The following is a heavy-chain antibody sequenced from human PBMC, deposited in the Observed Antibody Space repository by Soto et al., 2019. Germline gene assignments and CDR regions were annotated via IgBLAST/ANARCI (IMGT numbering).Heavy chain of an antibody. V-gene: IGHV5-51*01. CDR1: GYRFTISW. CDR2: VYPSDSDA. D-gene: IGHD3-16*01. CDR3: TKGATSPFGS. Sequence: GESLKISCHGSGYRFTISWIGWVRQMPGKGLEWLGNVYPSDSDARYSPSFEGRVTISADNSINTAYLHLLNLKASDTAIYYCTKGATSPFGSWGQGTRVTVSS. J-gene: IGHJ4*02.